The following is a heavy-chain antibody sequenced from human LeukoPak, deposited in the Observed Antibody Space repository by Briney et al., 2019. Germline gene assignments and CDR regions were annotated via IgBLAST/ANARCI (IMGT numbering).Heavy chain of an antibody. D-gene: IGHD2-15*01. Sequence: GGSLRLSCSASGFTFSSYAMHWVRQAPGKGLEYVSVIGSNGGSIYYADSVKGRFTISRDNSKNTLYLQMSSLRAADTAVYYCVKAFRYCSGGSCQDYWGQGTLVTVSS. CDR2: IGSNGGSI. CDR1: GFTFSSYA. CDR3: VKAFRYCSGGSCQDY. V-gene: IGHV3-64D*06. J-gene: IGHJ4*02.